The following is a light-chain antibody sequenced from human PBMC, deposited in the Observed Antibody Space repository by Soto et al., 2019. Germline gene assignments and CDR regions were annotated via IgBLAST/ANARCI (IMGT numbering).Light chain of an antibody. J-gene: IGKJ3*01. V-gene: IGKV1-39*01. CDR2: AAS. Sequence: IQMTQSPSSLSASVGDRVTITCRASQSISSHLNWYQQKPGKAPRLLIYAASSLQSGVPSRFSGSGSGTDFILTITSLQPEDSATYYCQQTYNMPRTFGPGTKVDIK. CDR1: QSISSH. CDR3: QQTYNMPRT.